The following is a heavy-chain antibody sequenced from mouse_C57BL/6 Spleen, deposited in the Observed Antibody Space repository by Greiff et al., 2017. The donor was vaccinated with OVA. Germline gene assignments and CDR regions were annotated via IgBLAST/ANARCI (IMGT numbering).Heavy chain of an antibody. V-gene: IGHV5-17*01. CDR2: ISSGSSTI. D-gene: IGHD2-2*01. CDR3: AKPGYDWYFDD. CDR1: GFTFSDYG. Sequence: EVQRVESGGGLVKPGGSLKLSCAASGFTFSDYGMHWVRQAPEKGLEWVAYISSGSSTIYYADQVKGRFTISRDNAKKPLFLQMTSLRSDDTAMYYCAKPGYDWYFDDWGTGTTVTVSS. J-gene: IGHJ1*03.